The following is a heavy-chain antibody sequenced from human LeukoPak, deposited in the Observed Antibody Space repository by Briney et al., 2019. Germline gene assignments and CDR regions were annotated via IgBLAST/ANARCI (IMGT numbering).Heavy chain of an antibody. Sequence: SETLSLTCAVYGGSFNGYYWSWIRQPPGKGLEWIGEINHSGSTNYNPSLKSRVTISVDTSKNQFSLKLSSVTAADTAVYYCAGDIVVVPAAQVDYYYYMDVWGKGTTVTVSS. CDR3: AGDIVVVPAAQVDYYYYMDV. CDR1: GGSFNGYY. CDR2: INHSGST. D-gene: IGHD2-2*01. V-gene: IGHV4-34*01. J-gene: IGHJ6*03.